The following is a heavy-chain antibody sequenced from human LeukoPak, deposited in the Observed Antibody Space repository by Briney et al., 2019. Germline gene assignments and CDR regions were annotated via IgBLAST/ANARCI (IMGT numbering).Heavy chain of an antibody. V-gene: IGHV3-23*01. D-gene: IGHD3-22*01. CDR2: ISGSGGST. Sequence: RPGGSLRLSCAASGFTFSSYAMSWARQAPGEGLECVSAISGSGGSTYYADSVKGRFTISRDNSKNTLYLQMNSLRAEDTAVYYCAKGRYYYDSSGYYGDDAFDIWGQGTMVTVSS. CDR1: GFTFSSYA. CDR3: AKGRYYYDSSGYYGDDAFDI. J-gene: IGHJ3*02.